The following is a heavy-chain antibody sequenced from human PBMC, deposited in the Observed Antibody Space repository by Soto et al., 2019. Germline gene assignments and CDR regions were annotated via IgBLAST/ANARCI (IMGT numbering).Heavy chain of an antibody. D-gene: IGHD3-22*01. CDR1: GGSISSGDDS. CDR2: ICYYGST. V-gene: IGHV4-30-2*01. J-gene: IGHJ5*02. Sequence: QLQLQESGSGLVKPSQTLSLTSAVSGGSISSGDDSWTWVQPPQGKGLEWIGYICYYGSTYYNLLLRIRVARSVDTSKNEFSRQMCSVTSAVTDVYYCPIIYYHESNFFDPWGQGTLGTVST. CDR3: PIIYYHESNFFDP.